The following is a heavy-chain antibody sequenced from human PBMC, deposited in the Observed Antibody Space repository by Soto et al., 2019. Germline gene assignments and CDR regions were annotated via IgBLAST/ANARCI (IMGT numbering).Heavy chain of an antibody. J-gene: IGHJ5*02. CDR2: INPDNGNT. Sequence: ASVKVSCKASGYTFARYTMNWVRQAPGQRLEWMGWINPDNGNTKSSQKFQDRVIITRDTSASTAYMDLSSLRSEDTAVYYCARGIATGQLDPWGQGTLVTVSS. CDR1: GYTFARYT. CDR3: ARGIATGQLDP. D-gene: IGHD2-15*01. V-gene: IGHV1-3*01.